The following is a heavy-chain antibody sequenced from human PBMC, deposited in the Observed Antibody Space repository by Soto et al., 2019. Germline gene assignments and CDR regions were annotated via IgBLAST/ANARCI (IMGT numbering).Heavy chain of an antibody. D-gene: IGHD4-4*01. CDR1: GFTFSTYG. Sequence: GGSVRLSCAASGFTFSTYGIHWVRQAPGKGLEWVAVIGYDGSNKYYADSVKGRFTISRDNSKNTLYLQLNSLRAEDTAVYYCVKGGDDYNADYYYFNYWGQGTLVTASS. CDR2: IGYDGSNK. CDR3: VKGGDDYNADYYYFNY. J-gene: IGHJ4*02. V-gene: IGHV3-30*18.